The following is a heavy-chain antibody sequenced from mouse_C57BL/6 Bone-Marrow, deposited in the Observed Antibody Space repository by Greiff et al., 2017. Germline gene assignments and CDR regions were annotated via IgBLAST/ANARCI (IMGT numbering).Heavy chain of an antibody. CDR3: ARYGYLFDY. V-gene: IGHV1-82*01. CDR2: IYPGDGDT. Sequence: QVQLQQSGPELVKPGASVKISCKASGYAFSSSWMNWVKQRPGKGLEWIGRIYPGDGDTNYNGKFKGKATLTADKSSSTAYMQLSSLTSEDSAVYFFARYGYLFDYWGQGTTLTVSS. CDR1: GYAFSSSW. J-gene: IGHJ2*01. D-gene: IGHD2-2*01.